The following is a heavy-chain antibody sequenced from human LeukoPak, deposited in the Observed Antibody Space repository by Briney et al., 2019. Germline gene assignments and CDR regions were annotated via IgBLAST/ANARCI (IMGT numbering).Heavy chain of an antibody. CDR1: GGSLSSYY. J-gene: IGHJ6*03. CDR3: AGGYYDIPGPSNCMDV. D-gene: IGHD3-9*01. CDR2: IYYIGIT. V-gene: IGHV4-59*01. Sequence: PSETLSLTCTVSGGSLSSYYWSWIRQPPGKGREWIGYIYYIGITNYNPSLKSRVTISVDTSKNQLSLKLSSVTAADTAVYYCAGGYYDIPGPSNCMDVWGKGTTVTVSS.